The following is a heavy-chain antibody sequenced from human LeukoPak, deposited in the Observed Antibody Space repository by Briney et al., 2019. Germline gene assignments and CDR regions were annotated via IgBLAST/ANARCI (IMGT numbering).Heavy chain of an antibody. CDR1: GYTFTSYY. CDR3: ARSLKSYAGPQKDY. D-gene: IGHD3-16*02. CDR2: INPSGGST. J-gene: IGHJ4*02. Sequence: ASVKVSCKASGYTFTSYYIHWVRQAPGQGLERMAIINPSGGSTTYAQKFQGRVTMTRDMSTSTVCMELSSLRSEDTAVYYCARSLKSYAGPQKDYWGQGTLVTVSS. V-gene: IGHV1-46*01.